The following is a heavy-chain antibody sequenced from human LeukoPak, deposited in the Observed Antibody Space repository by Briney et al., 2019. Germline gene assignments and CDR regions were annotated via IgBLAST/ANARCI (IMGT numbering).Heavy chain of an antibody. J-gene: IGHJ4*02. D-gene: IGHD3-3*01. Sequence: PGGSLRLSCAASGFTVSSNYMSWVRQAPGKGLEWVSVIYSGGSTYYADSVKGRFTISRDNSKNTLYLQMNSLRAEDTAVYYCAKGGVLRFLEWLPRGNYFDYWGQGTLVTVSS. CDR2: IYSGGST. CDR3: AKGGVLRFLEWLPRGNYFDY. CDR1: GFTVSSNY. V-gene: IGHV3-53*01.